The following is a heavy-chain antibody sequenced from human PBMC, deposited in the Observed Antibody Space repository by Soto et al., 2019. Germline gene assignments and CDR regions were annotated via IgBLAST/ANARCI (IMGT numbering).Heavy chain of an antibody. V-gene: IGHV4-39*01. CDR3: ARHYYGSGYGMDV. CDR2: IYYSGST. J-gene: IGHJ6*02. D-gene: IGHD3-10*01. Sequence: SETLVLTCTVSGCAISSSSYYWGWIRQPPGKGLKWIGSIYYSGSTYYNPSLKSRVTISVDTSKNQFSLKLSSVTAADTAVYYCARHYYGSGYGMDVWGQGTTVTVSS. CDR1: GCAISSSSYY.